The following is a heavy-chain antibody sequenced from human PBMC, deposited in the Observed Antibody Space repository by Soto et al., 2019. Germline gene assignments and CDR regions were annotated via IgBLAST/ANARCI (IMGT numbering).Heavy chain of an antibody. CDR3: ARGSGSGSYGFDY. V-gene: IGHV3-21*01. CDR2: IDSSSSYI. D-gene: IGHD3-10*01. J-gene: IGHJ4*02. CDR1: GFTFSSYS. Sequence: PGGSLRLSCAASGFTFSSYSMNWVRQAPGKGLEWVSSIDSSSSYIYYADSVKGRFTISRDNAKNSLYLQMNSLRAEDTAVYHCARGSGSGSYGFDYWGQGTLVTVSS.